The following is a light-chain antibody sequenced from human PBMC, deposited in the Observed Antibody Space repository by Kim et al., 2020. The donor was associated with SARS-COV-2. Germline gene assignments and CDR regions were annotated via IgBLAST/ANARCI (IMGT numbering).Light chain of an antibody. V-gene: IGLV10-54*01. J-gene: IGLJ2*01. Sequence: SQTATLPCTGNSNNVGNRGAAWLQQHQGHPPKLLSYRNNNRPSGISERFSASRSGNTASLTIIGLQPEDEADYFCSTWDSSLSAVVFGGGTQLTVL. CDR2: RNN. CDR3: STWDSSLSAVV. CDR1: SNNVGNRG.